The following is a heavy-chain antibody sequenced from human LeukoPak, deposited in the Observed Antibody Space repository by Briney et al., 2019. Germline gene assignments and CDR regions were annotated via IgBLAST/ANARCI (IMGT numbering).Heavy chain of an antibody. D-gene: IGHD1-14*01. V-gene: IGHV4-4*08. CDR2: VLIGGNT. CDR3: PKSKGPTPVYPFGD. CDR1: GDSISDYY. Sequence: SETLSLTCSVSGDSISDYYWSWIRQPPGEGLEWIGCVLIGGNTVYNPSLESRLTMSVDTSRNQFSLKLTSVTVADTAVYYCPKSKGPTPVYPFGDWGQGTLVTVSS. J-gene: IGHJ4*02.